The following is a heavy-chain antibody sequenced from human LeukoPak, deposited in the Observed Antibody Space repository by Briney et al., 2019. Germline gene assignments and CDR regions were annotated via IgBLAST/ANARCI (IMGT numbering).Heavy chain of an antibody. CDR1: GFTFGDYA. Sequence: LSGGSLRLSCTASGFTFGDYAMSWVRQAPGKGLEWVGFIRSKAYGGTPEYAASVKGRFTISRDDSKSIAYLQMNSLKTEDTAMYFCTRIGTSGGEFDYWGQGTLVTVSP. J-gene: IGHJ4*02. CDR3: TRIGTSGGEFDY. V-gene: IGHV3-49*04. CDR2: IRSKAYGGTP. D-gene: IGHD2-2*01.